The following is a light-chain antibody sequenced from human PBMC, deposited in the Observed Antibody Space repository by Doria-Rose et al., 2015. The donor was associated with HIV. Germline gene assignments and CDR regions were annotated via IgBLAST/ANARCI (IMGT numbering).Light chain of an antibody. V-gene: IGKV3-20*01. CDR3: RQYGTSWT. J-gene: IGKJ1*01. CDR2: DGS. Sequence: EIVMTQSPGTLSLPPEERATLSCRASQSISSTYLAVYEQNPCQARSRLIYDGSSRTTGSSDRCSASASVTDFTLTINRLEREDFALYYCRQYGTSWTFGQGARVEI. CDR1: QSISSTY.